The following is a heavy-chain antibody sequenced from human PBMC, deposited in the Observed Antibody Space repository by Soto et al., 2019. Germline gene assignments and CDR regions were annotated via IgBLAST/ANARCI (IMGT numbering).Heavy chain of an antibody. CDR2: IIPIFGTA. Sequence: VKVSFKASGGTFSSYAISWVRQAPGQGLEWMGGIIPIFGTANYAQKFQGRVTITADESTSTAYMELSSLRSEDTAVYYCANIYYYGSGSYYTHNWFDPWGQGTLVTVSS. CDR3: ANIYYYGSGSYYTHNWFDP. J-gene: IGHJ5*02. D-gene: IGHD3-10*01. V-gene: IGHV1-69*01. CDR1: GGTFSSYA.